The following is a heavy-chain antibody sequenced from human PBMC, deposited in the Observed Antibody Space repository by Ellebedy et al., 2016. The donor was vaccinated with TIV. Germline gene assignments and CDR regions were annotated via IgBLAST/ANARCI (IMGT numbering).Heavy chain of an antibody. CDR2: FISSGGTI. D-gene: IGHD1-26*01. Sequence: GESLKISCAASGFTFRSYEMSWVRQAPGKGLEWVLYFISSGGTIYSADSVKGRFAISRDNAKNSLYLQMNSLRAEDTALYYCARDRGGSYFDYWGQGALVTVSS. J-gene: IGHJ4*02. CDR3: ARDRGGSYFDY. CDR1: GFTFRSYE. V-gene: IGHV3-48*03.